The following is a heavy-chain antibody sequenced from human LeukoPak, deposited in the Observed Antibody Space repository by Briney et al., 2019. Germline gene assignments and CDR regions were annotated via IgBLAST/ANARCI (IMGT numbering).Heavy chain of an antibody. CDR2: IYYSGST. CDR1: GGSFSGYY. Sequence: PSETLSLTCAVYGGSFSGYYWSWIRQPPGKGLEWIGYIYYSGSTNYNPSLKSRVTISVDTSKNQFSLKLSSVTAADTAVYYCARETLAVLSRGMDVWGQGTTVTVSS. V-gene: IGHV4-59*01. CDR3: ARETLAVLSRGMDV. J-gene: IGHJ6*02. D-gene: IGHD6-19*01.